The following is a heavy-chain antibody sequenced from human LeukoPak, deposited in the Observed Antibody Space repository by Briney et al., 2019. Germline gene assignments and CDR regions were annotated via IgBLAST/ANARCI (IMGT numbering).Heavy chain of an antibody. J-gene: IGHJ4*02. Sequence: GGSLRLSCAASGFTVSSNYMTWVRQAPGKGLEWISLIYSGGSTYYADSVKGRFTISRDNSKNTLYLQRNSLRAEDTAVYYCAAYSSCDYWGQGTLVTVSS. CDR2: IYSGGST. CDR1: GFTVSSNY. D-gene: IGHD6-6*01. V-gene: IGHV3-53*01. CDR3: AAYSSCDY.